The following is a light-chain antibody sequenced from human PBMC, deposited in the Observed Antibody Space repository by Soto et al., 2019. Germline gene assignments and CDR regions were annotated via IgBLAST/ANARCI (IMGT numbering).Light chain of an antibody. CDR2: DVR. J-gene: IGLJ1*01. Sequence: QSALTQPRSVSGSPGQSVTISCTGTSSDVGGYNSVSWYQHHPGKAPKLMIYDVRKRPSGVPDRFSGSKSDNTASLTISGLQGGDGGGYYCCSYAGRYTYVFGTGTKLTVL. V-gene: IGLV2-11*01. CDR3: CSYAGRYTYV. CDR1: SSDVGGYNS.